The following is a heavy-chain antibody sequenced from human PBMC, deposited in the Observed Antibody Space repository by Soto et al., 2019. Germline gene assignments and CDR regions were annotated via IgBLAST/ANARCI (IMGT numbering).Heavy chain of an antibody. CDR1: GGTFSSYA. Sequence: SVKVSCKASGGTFSSYAISWVRPAPGQGLEWMGGIIPIFGTANYAQKFQGRVTITADESTSTAYMELSSLRSEDTAVYYCAREGEYSSGWSTLGYFDYWGQGTLVTVSS. J-gene: IGHJ4*02. CDR2: IIPIFGTA. D-gene: IGHD6-19*01. CDR3: AREGEYSSGWSTLGYFDY. V-gene: IGHV1-69*13.